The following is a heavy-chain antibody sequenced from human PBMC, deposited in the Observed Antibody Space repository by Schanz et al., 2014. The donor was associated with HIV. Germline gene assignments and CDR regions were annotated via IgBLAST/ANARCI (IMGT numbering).Heavy chain of an antibody. CDR3: ARDSWYGDY. D-gene: IGHD6-13*01. CDR2: ISYDGSNK. V-gene: IGHV3-30*03. Sequence: QVQLVESGGRVVQPGRSLRLSCAASGFTFTTYGMHWVRQTPGKGLEWVAVISYDGSNKYYADSVKGRFTISRDNSKKTLYLQMNSLRAEDTAVYYCARDSWYGDYWGLGTLVTVSS. CDR1: GFTFTTYG. J-gene: IGHJ4*02.